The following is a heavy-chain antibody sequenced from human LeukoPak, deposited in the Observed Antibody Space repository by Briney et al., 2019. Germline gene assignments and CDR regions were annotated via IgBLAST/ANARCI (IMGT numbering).Heavy chain of an antibody. J-gene: IGHJ4*02. CDR2: IYHSGST. V-gene: IGHV4-59*01. CDR3: ARGGGYASPIAY. Sequence: SETLSLTCTLSGGSISTYYWSWIRQPPGKGLEWIGYIYHSGSTNYNPSLKSRVTISVDTSKNQFSLKLSSVTAADTAVYYCARGGGYASPIAYWGQGALVTVSS. CDR1: GGSISTYY. D-gene: IGHD5-12*01.